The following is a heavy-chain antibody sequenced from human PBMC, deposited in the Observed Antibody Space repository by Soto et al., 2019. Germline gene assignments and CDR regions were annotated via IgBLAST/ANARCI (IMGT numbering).Heavy chain of an antibody. D-gene: IGHD3-10*01. V-gene: IGHV4-34*01. CDR1: GGSFSGYY. J-gene: IGHJ6*02. CDR2: INHSGST. Sequence: PSETLSLTCAVYGGSFSGYYWSWIRQPPGKGLEWIGEINHSGSTNYNPSLKSRVTISVDTSKNQFSLKLSSVTAADTAVYYCARIPPWVSGSYSTGSLYYYYGMDVWGQGTTVTVSS. CDR3: ARIPPWVSGSYSTGSLYYYYGMDV.